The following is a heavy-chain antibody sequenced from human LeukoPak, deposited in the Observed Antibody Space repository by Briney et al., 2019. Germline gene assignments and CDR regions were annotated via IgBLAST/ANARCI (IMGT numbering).Heavy chain of an antibody. J-gene: IGHJ4*02. D-gene: IGHD1-26*01. CDR1: EFSVGSNY. V-gene: IGHV3-23*01. CDR3: AKDRSIGTYYTFDH. CDR2: ISGSGVMT. Sequence: GGSLRLSCAASEFSVGSNYMTWVRQAPGEGLEWVATISGSGVMTYYADSVKGRFTVSGDNSKNTLYLQMSSLTAADTAVYYCAKDRSIGTYYTFDHWGQGTLVTVSA.